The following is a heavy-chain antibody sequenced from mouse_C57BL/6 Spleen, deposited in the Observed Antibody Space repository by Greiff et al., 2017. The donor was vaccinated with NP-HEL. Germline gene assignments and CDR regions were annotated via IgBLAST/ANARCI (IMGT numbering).Heavy chain of an antibody. J-gene: IGHJ3*01. D-gene: IGHD4-1*01. V-gene: IGHV5-4*01. Sequence: EVQGVESGGGLVKPGGSLKLSCAASGFTFSSYAMSWVRQTPEKRLEWVATISDGGSYTYYTDNVKGRFTISRDNAKNNLYLQMSHLKSEDTAMYDCARDLGRFAYWGQGTLVTVSA. CDR2: ISDGGSYT. CDR1: GFTFSSYA. CDR3: ARDLGRFAY.